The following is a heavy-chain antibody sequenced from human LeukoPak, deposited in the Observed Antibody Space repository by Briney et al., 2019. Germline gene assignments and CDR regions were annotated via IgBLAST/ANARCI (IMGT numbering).Heavy chain of an antibody. V-gene: IGHV4-59*01. CDR1: GDSINNYY. J-gene: IGHJ5*02. D-gene: IGHD2-2*01. CDR2: ISYGGST. CDR3: ARLPSYSSSQNWIDP. Sequence: SETLSLTCTVSGDSINNYYWNWLRQSPGKGLEWLGYISYGGSTKYNPSLKSRVTISGDTPNNQFSLRLNFVTVADTAMYYCARLPSYSSSQNWIDPWGQGTLVTVSS.